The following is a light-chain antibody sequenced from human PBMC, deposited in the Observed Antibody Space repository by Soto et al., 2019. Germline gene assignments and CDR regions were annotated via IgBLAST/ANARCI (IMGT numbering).Light chain of an antibody. CDR2: GAS. Sequence: EIVMTQSPATLSVSPGERATLSCRASQSVSSNLAWYQQKPGQAPRLLIYGASTRATGIPARFSGSGSGTEFTLTISSLQSEDFAVYYWQQYNNWPKYTFGQGTKLEIK. V-gene: IGKV3-15*01. CDR1: QSVSSN. CDR3: QQYNNWPKYT. J-gene: IGKJ2*01.